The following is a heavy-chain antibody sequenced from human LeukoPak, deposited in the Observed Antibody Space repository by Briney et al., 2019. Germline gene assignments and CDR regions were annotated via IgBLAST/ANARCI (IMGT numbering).Heavy chain of an antibody. CDR2: IYSGDST. J-gene: IGHJ5*02. V-gene: IGHV3-53*01. CDR1: GFTVSSNY. Sequence: AESLRLSCAASGFTVSSNYMSWVRQAPRKGLEWVAVIYSGDSTYYADSVKGRFSISRDNSKNTLYLQMNSLRAEDTAVYYCASITMVRGVNNWFDPWGQGTLVTVSS. D-gene: IGHD3-10*01. CDR3: ASITMVRGVNNWFDP.